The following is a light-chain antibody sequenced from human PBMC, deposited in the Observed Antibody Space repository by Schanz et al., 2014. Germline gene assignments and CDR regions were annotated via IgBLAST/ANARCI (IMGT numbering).Light chain of an antibody. CDR1: EGISSH. J-gene: IGKJ4*01. V-gene: IGKV1-9*01. Sequence: IQLTQSPSSLSASVGDRVSITCRANEGISSHLAWYQQKPGKAPNLLIYAASTLQSGVPSRFSGSGSGTDFSLTISSLQPEDFATYYCQQLNSYPLTFGGGPKVEIK. CDR3: QQLNSYPLT. CDR2: AAS.